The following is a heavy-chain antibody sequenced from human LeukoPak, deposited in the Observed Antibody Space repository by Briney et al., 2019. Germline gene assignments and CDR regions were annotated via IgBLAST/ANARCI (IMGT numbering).Heavy chain of an antibody. CDR3: ARDRVVVATTTPPYWYFDL. V-gene: IGHV3-23*01. D-gene: IGHD2-15*01. Sequence: GGSLRLSCAASGFTFNGMSWVRQPPGKGLEWVSSISGSGGSTYYADSVKGRFSISRDNAKNSLFLHMNSLRVEDTALYYCARDRVVVATTTPPYWYFDLWGRGTRVTVSS. CDR2: ISGSGGST. J-gene: IGHJ2*01. CDR1: GFTFNG.